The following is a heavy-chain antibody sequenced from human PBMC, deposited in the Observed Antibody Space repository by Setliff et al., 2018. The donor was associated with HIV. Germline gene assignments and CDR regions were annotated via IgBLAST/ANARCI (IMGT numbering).Heavy chain of an antibody. J-gene: IGHJ4*02. D-gene: IGHD6-19*01. CDR2: VYHSGKT. Sequence: SETLSLTCTVSGQFISDGYYWGWIRQPPGKGLEWIGSVYHSGKTYYNPSLKSRVTMSADTSKKQISLMLRSMTAADTAVYFCVRGPQWLVQKGRVYYFDYWGQGALVTVSS. V-gene: IGHV4-38-2*02. CDR1: GQFISDGYY. CDR3: VRGPQWLVQKGRVYYFDY.